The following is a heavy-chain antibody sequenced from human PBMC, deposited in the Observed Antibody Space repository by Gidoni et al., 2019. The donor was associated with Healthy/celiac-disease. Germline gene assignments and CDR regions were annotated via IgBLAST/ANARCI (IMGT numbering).Heavy chain of an antibody. CDR1: GFTFDDYA. V-gene: IGHV3-9*01. CDR3: SRGVAIFGVKYNWFDP. D-gene: IGHD3-3*01. CDR2: ISWNSGSI. Sequence: EVQLVESGGGLVQPGRSLRLSCAASGFTFDDYAMHWVRQAPGKGLEWVSGISWNSGSIGYADSVKGRFTISRDNAKNSLYLQMNSLRAEDTALYYCSRGVAIFGVKYNWFDPWGQGTLVTVSS. J-gene: IGHJ5*02.